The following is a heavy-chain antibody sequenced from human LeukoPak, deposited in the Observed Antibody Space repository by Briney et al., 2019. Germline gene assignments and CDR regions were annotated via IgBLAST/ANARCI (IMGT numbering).Heavy chain of an antibody. J-gene: IGHJ4*02. CDR1: GRSISNTNW. Sequence: SETLSLTCGVSGRSISNTNWWSWVRQPPGQGLEWIGEISLTGLTHYNPSLESRVTVSLDKSKNQLSLNLTSVTAADTAVYYCSRENGAFSPFGYWGQGTLVTVLS. D-gene: IGHD2-8*01. CDR3: SRENGAFSPFGY. V-gene: IGHV4-4*02. CDR2: ISLTGLT.